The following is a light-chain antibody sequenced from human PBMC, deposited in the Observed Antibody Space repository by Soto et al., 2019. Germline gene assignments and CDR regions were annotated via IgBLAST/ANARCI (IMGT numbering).Light chain of an antibody. CDR2: EVS. V-gene: IGLV2-14*01. Sequence: QSVLTQPVSVSGSPGQSITISCTGTSSDVGGYNSVSWFQQHPSKAPKLIIYEVSHRPSGVSIRFSGSKSGNTASLTISGLQAEDEADYYCNSYRHSTTLVFGTGTKV. CDR3: NSYRHSTTLV. CDR1: SSDVGGYNS. J-gene: IGLJ1*01.